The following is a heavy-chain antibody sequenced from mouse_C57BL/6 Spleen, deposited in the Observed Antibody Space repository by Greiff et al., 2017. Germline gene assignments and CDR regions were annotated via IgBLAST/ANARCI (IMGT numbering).Heavy chain of an antibody. CDR1: GFNIKDDY. D-gene: IGHD1-1*01. J-gene: IGHJ3*01. V-gene: IGHV14-4*01. CDR2: IDPENGDT. CDR3: TTDGSSSGFAY. Sequence: VQLQQSGAELVRPGASVKLSCTASGFNIKDDYMHWVKQRPEQGLEWIGWIDPENGDTESASKFQGKATITADTSSNTAYLQLSSLTSEDTAVYYCTTDGSSSGFAYWGQGTLVTVSA.